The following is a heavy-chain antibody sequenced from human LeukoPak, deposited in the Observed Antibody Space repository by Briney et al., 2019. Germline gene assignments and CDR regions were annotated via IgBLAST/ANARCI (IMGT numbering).Heavy chain of an antibody. Sequence: KPSETLSLTCTVSGGSISSGGYYWSWIRQPPGKGLEWIGYIYHSGSTYYNPSLKSRVTISVDRSKNQFSLKLSSVTAADTAVYYCAGYHLVGATLWSAFDIWGQGTMVTVSS. J-gene: IGHJ3*02. V-gene: IGHV4-30-2*01. CDR2: IYHSGST. D-gene: IGHD1-26*01. CDR3: AGYHLVGATLWSAFDI. CDR1: GGSISSGGYY.